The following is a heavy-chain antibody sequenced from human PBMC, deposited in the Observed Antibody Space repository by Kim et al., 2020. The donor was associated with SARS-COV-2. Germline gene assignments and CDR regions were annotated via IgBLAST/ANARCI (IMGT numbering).Heavy chain of an antibody. V-gene: IGHV3-49*02. CDR3: TRGGSAYCGGDCSPFDY. Sequence: VKGRFTISRDDSKSIAYLQMNSLKTEDTAVYYCTRGGSAYCGGDCSPFDYWGQGTLVTVSS. D-gene: IGHD2-21*02. J-gene: IGHJ4*02.